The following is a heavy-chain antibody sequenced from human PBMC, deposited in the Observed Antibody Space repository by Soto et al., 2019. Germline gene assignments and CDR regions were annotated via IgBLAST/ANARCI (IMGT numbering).Heavy chain of an antibody. J-gene: IGHJ4*02. CDR3: AKSYYFWSGYSPLDY. V-gene: IGHV3-30*18. D-gene: IGHD3-3*01. CDR2: ILYDGSNK. CDR1: GFTFSSYG. Sequence: GGSLRLSCAASGFTFSSYGMHWVRQAPGKGLEWVAVILYDGSNKYYADSVKGRFTISRDNSKNTLYLQMDSLRAEDTAVYYCAKSYYFWSGYSPLDYWGQGTLVTVSS.